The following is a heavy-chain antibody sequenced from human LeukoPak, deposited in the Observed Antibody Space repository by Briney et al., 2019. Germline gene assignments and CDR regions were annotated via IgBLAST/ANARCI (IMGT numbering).Heavy chain of an antibody. J-gene: IGHJ4*02. CDR1: GFTFSDYY. CDR3: ARELSNNIAVAGFPGY. D-gene: IGHD6-19*01. CDR2: ISSSGSTI. V-gene: IGHV3-11*01. Sequence: GGSLRLSCAASGFTFSDYYMSWIRQAPGKGLEWVSYISSSGSTIYYADSVKGRFTISRDNAKNSLYLQMNSLRAEDTAVYYCARELSNNIAVAGFPGYWGQGTLVTVSS.